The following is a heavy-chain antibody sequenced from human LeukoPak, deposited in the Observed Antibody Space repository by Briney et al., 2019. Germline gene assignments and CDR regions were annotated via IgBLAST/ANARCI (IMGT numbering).Heavy chain of an antibody. J-gene: IGHJ4*02. CDR1: GGSISSYY. D-gene: IGHD6-13*01. Sequence: SETLSLTCTVSGGSISSYYWSWIRQPPGKGLEWIGYIYYSGSTNYNPSLKSRATISVDTSKNQFSLKLSSVTAADTAVYYCARRFDSSTLYYFDYWGQGTLVTVSS. CDR2: IYYSGST. V-gene: IGHV4-59*12. CDR3: ARRFDSSTLYYFDY.